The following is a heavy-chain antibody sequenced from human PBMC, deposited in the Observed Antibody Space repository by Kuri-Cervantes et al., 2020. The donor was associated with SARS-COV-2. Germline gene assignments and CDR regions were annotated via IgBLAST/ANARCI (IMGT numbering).Heavy chain of an antibody. Sequence: ASVKVSCKASGYTFTGYYMHWVRLAPGQGLEWMGWINPNSGGTNYAQKFQGRVTMTRDTSISTAYMELSRLRSDDTAVYYCARVPYYYDSSGYYYEELDYWGQGTLVTVSS. V-gene: IGHV1-2*02. CDR2: INPNSGGT. J-gene: IGHJ4*02. CDR1: GYTFTGYY. D-gene: IGHD3-22*01. CDR3: ARVPYYYDSSGYYYEELDY.